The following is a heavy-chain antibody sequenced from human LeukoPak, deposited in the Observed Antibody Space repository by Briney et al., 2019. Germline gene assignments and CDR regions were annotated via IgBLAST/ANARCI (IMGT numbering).Heavy chain of an antibody. J-gene: IGHJ4*02. D-gene: IGHD4-17*01. CDR3: ARGTTVTTVFDY. V-gene: IGHV4-61*01. CDR1: GGSISSGSYY. Sequence: PSETLSLTCTVSGGSISSGSYYWSWIRQPPGKGLEWIGSMYYSGSTNYNPSLKSRVTISVDTSKNQFSLKLSSVTAADTAVYYCARGTTVTTVFDYWGQGTLVTVSS. CDR2: MYYSGST.